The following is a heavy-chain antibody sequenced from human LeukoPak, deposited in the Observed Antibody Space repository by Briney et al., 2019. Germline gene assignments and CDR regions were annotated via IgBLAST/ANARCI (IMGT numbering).Heavy chain of an antibody. Sequence: GGSLRLSCAASGFTFSSSGMHWVRQAPGKGLEWVAIIWYDGSNKYYPDSVKGRFTISRDNSKNTLYLQMNSLRAEDTAVYYCARGRDGYNYYDYWGQGALVTVSS. CDR3: ARGRDGYNYYDY. V-gene: IGHV3-33*01. CDR2: IWYDGSNK. J-gene: IGHJ4*02. D-gene: IGHD5-24*01. CDR1: GFTFSSSG.